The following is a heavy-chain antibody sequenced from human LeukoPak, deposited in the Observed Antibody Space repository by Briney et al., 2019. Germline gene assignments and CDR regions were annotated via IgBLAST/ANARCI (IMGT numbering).Heavy chain of an antibody. V-gene: IGHV1-8*01. CDR2: MNPNSGNT. CDR3: ARNAQVTRYFDY. CDR1: GYTFSTYA. J-gene: IGHJ4*02. Sequence: GASVKVSCKASGYTFSTYAINWVRQATGQGLEWMGWMNPNSGNTGYAQKFQGRVTMTRNTSISTAYMELSSLRSEDTAVYYCARNAQVTRYFDYWGQGTLVTVSS. D-gene: IGHD5-18*01.